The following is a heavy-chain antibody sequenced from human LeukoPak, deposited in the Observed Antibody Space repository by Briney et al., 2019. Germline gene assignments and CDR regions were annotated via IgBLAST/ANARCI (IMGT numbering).Heavy chain of an antibody. Sequence: ASVKVSCKASGYTFTSYYMHWVRQAPGQGLEWMGWISAYNGNTNYAQKLQGRVTMTTDTSTSTAYMELRSLRSDDTAVYYCAVTSSSSSGSDYWGQGTLVTVSS. CDR2: ISAYNGNT. J-gene: IGHJ4*02. D-gene: IGHD3-22*01. V-gene: IGHV1-18*04. CDR1: GYTFTSYY. CDR3: AVTSSSSSGSDY.